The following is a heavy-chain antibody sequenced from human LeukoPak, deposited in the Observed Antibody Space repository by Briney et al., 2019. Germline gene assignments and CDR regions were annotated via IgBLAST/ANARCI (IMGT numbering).Heavy chain of an antibody. V-gene: IGHV4-59*01. J-gene: IGHJ6*02. CDR1: GGSISSYY. D-gene: IGHD4-17*01. Sequence: DPSETLSLTCTVSGGSISSYYWSWIRQPPGKGLEWIGYIYCSGSTNYNPSLKSRVTISVDTSKNQFSLKLSSVTAADTAVYYCARDSAVTPYGVDVWGQGTTVTVSS. CDR3: ARDSAVTPYGVDV. CDR2: IYCSGST.